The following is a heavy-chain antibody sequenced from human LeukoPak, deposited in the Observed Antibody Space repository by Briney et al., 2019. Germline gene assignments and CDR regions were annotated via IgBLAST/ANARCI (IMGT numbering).Heavy chain of an antibody. CDR3: ARDIPRDDSSGFY. V-gene: IGHV3-48*03. CDR1: GFTFSSYE. CDR2: ISSGAGTI. Sequence: GGSLRLSCAASGFTFSSYEMNWVRQAPGKGLEWVSYISSGAGTIYYADSVKGRFTISRDNAKNSLYLQVNSLRVEDTAVYYCARDIPRDDSSGFYWGQGTLVTVSS. J-gene: IGHJ4*02. D-gene: IGHD3-22*01.